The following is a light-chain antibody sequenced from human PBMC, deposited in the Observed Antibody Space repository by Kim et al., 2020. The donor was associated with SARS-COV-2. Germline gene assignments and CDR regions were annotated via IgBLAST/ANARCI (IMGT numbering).Light chain of an antibody. CDR2: GAS. J-gene: IGKJ2*03. V-gene: IGKV3-20*01. CDR3: QQYGSSPLYS. Sequence: LSPGERATLSCRASESVSSYLAWYQQKPGQAHRLLIYGASSRATGIPDRFSGSGSGTDFTLTISRLEPEDFAVYYCQQYGSSPLYSFGQGTKLEIK. CDR1: ESVSSY.